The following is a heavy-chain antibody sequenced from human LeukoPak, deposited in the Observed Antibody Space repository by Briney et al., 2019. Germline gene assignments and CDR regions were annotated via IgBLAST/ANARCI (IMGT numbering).Heavy chain of an antibody. CDR3: AAQYQLLSGFDY. D-gene: IGHD2-2*01. V-gene: IGHV3-23*01. Sequence: PGGSLRLSCAASGFTFSSHDMSWVRQAPGKGLEWVSATSGSGGSTYYADSVKGRFTISRDNSKNTLYLQMNSLRAEDTAVYYCAAQYQLLSGFDYWDQGTLVTVSS. J-gene: IGHJ4*02. CDR1: GFTFSSHD. CDR2: TSGSGGST.